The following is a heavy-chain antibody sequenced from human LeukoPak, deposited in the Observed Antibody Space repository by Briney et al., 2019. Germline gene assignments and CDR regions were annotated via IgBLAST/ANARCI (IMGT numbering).Heavy chain of an antibody. CDR3: KKDHYGDSRY. V-gene: IGHV3-48*01. CDR2: ISSSSSTI. CDR1: GFTFSRYS. Sequence: GGSLRLSCAASGFTFSRYSMSWVRQAPGKGLEWVSYISSSSSTIYYADSRKGRFTISRDNSKNALHLQMNSLRAEDTAVYYCKKDHYGDSRYWGQGTLVTVSS. D-gene: IGHD4-17*01. J-gene: IGHJ4*02.